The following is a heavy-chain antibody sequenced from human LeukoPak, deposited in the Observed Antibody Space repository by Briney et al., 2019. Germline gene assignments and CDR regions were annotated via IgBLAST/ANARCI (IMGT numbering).Heavy chain of an antibody. CDR3: ARESVDIVANYFDY. CDR1: GFTFSSYS. V-gene: IGHV3-21*01. D-gene: IGHD5-12*01. CDR2: ISSSSYI. Sequence: GGSLRLSCAASGFTFSSYSMNWVRQAPGKGLEWVSSISSSSYIYYADSVKGRFTISRDNAKNSLYLQMNSLRAEDTAVYYCARESVDIVANYFDYWGQGTLVTVSS. J-gene: IGHJ4*02.